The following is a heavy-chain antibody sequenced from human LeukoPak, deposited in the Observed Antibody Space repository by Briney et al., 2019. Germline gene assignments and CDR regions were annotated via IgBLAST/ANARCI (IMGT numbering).Heavy chain of an antibody. D-gene: IGHD6-13*01. J-gene: IGHJ5*02. CDR3: ARLLGNSSSWYEDWFDP. Sequence: PSETLSLTCTVSGGSISSSSYYWGWIRQPPGKGLEWIGSIYYSGSTYYNPSLKSRVTISVDTSKNQFSLKLSSVTAADTAVYYCARLLGNSSSWYEDWFDPWGQGTLVTVSS. CDR2: IYYSGST. CDR1: GGSISSSSYY. V-gene: IGHV4-39*01.